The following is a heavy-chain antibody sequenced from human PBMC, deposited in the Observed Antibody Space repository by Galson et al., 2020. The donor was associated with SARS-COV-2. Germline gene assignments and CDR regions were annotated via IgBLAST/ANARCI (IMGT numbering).Heavy chain of an antibody. CDR2: IYRSGTT. Sequence: SETLSLTCTVSGGSIGEYYWTWIRQPAGRGLEWIGRIYRSGTTTYNPSLESRLTMSVDMSTNQFSLKLDSVAAADTAVYYCARESEGYIRHWGQGIRVTVSS. CDR3: ARESEGYIRH. CDR1: GGSIGEYY. V-gene: IGHV4-4*07. J-gene: IGHJ4*02. D-gene: IGHD5-12*01.